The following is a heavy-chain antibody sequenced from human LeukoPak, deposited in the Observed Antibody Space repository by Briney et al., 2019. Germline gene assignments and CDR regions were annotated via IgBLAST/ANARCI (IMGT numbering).Heavy chain of an antibody. D-gene: IGHD2-15*01. V-gene: IGHV4-61*02. CDR3: ASDGCGGSCFHYYYYXMDV. CDR2: ISTVGST. J-gene: IGHJ6*03. Sequence: PSETLSLTCTVSMGSISSSNYDWSWIRQPAGKGLEWIGCISTVGSTNYNPSLNSRVTISIAPSKNQFSLKLSSVTAAATAVYYCASDGCGGSCFHYYYYXMDVWGXXTTVTISS. CDR1: MGSISSSNYD.